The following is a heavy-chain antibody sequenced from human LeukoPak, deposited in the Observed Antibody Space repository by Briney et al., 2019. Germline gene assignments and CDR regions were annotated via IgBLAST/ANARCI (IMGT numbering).Heavy chain of an antibody. Sequence: ASVKVSCKASGYTFTGYYMHWVRQAPGQGLEWMGWMNPNSGNTGYAQKFQGRVTMTRNTSISTAYMELSSLRSEDTAVYYCARGSGYVWGSYRPMGLFDYWGQGTLVTVSS. J-gene: IGHJ4*02. V-gene: IGHV1-8*02. CDR2: MNPNSGNT. CDR3: ARGSGYVWGSYRPMGLFDY. CDR1: GYTFTGYY. D-gene: IGHD3-16*02.